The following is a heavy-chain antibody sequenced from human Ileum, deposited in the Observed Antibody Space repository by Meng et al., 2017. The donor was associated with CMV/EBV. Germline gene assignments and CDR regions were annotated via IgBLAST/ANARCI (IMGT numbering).Heavy chain of an antibody. CDR1: GGTFSSYT. CDR3: ATGGAAQSSTNRNHFDY. D-gene: IGHD3-16*01. Sequence: SVKVSCKASGGTFSSYTISWVRQAPGQGLEWMGRIIPILAIANYAQTFQGRVTITADKFTSTAYMELSSLRSEDTAVYFCATGGAAQSSTNRNHFDYWGQGTLVTVSS. V-gene: IGHV1-69*02. J-gene: IGHJ4*02. CDR2: IIPILAIA.